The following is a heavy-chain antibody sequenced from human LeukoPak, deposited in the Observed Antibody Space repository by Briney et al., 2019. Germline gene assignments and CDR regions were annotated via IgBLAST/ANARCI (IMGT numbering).Heavy chain of an antibody. CDR1: GDSISSYY. Sequence: SETLSLTCTVSGDSISSYYWSWIRQPPGKGLEWIGYVYYSGNTNYNPSLKSRVTISLDTSKNQFPLKLSSVTAADTAVYYCARAGSSGSLIDYWGQGTLVTVSS. D-gene: IGHD3-22*01. J-gene: IGHJ4*02. CDR2: VYYSGNT. CDR3: ARAGSSGSLIDY. V-gene: IGHV4-59*13.